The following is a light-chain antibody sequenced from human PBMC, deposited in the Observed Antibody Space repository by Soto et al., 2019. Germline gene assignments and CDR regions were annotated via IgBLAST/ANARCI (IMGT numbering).Light chain of an antibody. CDR1: QSVSSN. CDR2: GAS. J-gene: IGKJ1*01. V-gene: IGKV3-15*01. CDR3: QQYNNWPRT. Sequence: EIVMTQSPATLSVSPGERATLSCRASQSVSSNLAWYQQKPGQAPRLLIYGASTRATGIPARFSGSGSGTEFTHTTSSLQSEDFEVYYCQQYNNWPRTFGSGTKVEIK.